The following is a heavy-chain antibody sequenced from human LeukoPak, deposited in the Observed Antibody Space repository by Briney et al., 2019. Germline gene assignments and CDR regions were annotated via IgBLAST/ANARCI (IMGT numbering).Heavy chain of an antibody. CDR3: AKAARLGPSHFDY. CDR1: GFTFTAYG. Sequence: GGSLRLSCATSGFTFTAYGLPWARQAPGMGLEWVAVVWVDGNNKFYADSVKGRFTISRDNSRSTLYLHMNSLRDDDTAVYYCAKAARLGPSHFDYWGRGTLVTVSS. D-gene: IGHD6-25*01. J-gene: IGHJ4*02. V-gene: IGHV3-33*03. CDR2: VWVDGNNK.